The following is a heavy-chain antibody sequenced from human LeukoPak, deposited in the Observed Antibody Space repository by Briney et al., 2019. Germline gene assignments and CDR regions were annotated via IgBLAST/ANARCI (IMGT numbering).Heavy chain of an antibody. Sequence: GGSLRLSCAASGFTFSTYTMSWVRQAPGKGLEWVATVSGSGDRMYHADSVKGRFTISRDNSKNTIYLQMNSLRAEDTALYYCAKAAAAPGFDFWGQGTLVTVSS. CDR2: VSGSGDRM. CDR3: AKAAAAPGFDF. D-gene: IGHD6-13*01. CDR1: GFTFSTYT. J-gene: IGHJ4*02. V-gene: IGHV3-23*01.